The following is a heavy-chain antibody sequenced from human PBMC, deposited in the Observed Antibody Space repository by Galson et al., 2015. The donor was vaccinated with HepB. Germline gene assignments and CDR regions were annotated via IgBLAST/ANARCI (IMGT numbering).Heavy chain of an antibody. Sequence: PALVKPTQTLTLTCTFSGFSLSTSGVGAGWIRQPPGKALEWLALIYWNDDKRYSPSLNSRLTITRDTSKNQVVLTMTNVDPVDTATYYCAHRIYDSSRERFDYWGQGTLVTVSS. V-gene: IGHV2-5*01. CDR3: AHRIYDSSRERFDY. CDR2: IYWNDDK. D-gene: IGHD3-22*01. J-gene: IGHJ4*02. CDR1: GFSLSTSGVG.